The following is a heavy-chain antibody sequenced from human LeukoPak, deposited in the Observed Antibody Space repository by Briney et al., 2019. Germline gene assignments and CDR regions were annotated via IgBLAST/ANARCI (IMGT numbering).Heavy chain of an antibody. CDR2: IYYSGST. Sequence: SETLSLTCTVSGVSISSHYWSWLRQPPGKGLEWIGYIYYSGSTNYNPSLKSRVTISVDTSKNQFSLKLSSVTAADTAVYYCARVKWELLRVYYYYYMDVWGKGTTVTVSS. CDR3: ARVKWELLRVYYYYYMDV. V-gene: IGHV4-59*11. D-gene: IGHD1-26*01. J-gene: IGHJ6*03. CDR1: GVSISSHY.